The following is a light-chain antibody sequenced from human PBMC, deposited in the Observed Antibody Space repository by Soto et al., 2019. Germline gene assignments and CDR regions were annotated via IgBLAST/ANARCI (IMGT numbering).Light chain of an antibody. CDR2: DAS. J-gene: IGKJ4*01. CDR1: QSVSSN. Sequence: EIVMTQSPXTLSVSPGERATLSCRASQSVSSNLAWYQQKPGQAPRLLIYDASTRATGIPARFGGSGSGTEFTLTISSLQSEDFAVYYCQQYNNWPPLTFGGGTKVEIK. CDR3: QQYNNWPPLT. V-gene: IGKV3-15*01.